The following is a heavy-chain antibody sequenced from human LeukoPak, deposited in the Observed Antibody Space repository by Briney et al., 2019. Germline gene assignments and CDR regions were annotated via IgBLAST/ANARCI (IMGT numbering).Heavy chain of an antibody. Sequence: ASVKVSCKASGYTFTSYDISWARQAPGQGLEWMGWISGYNGNTNYAQKLQGRVTMTTDTSTSTAYMELRSLRSDDTAGYECARGSVTVRGFDPWGQGTLVTVSS. CDR3: ARGSVTVRGFDP. CDR1: GYTFTSYD. D-gene: IGHD4-17*01. CDR2: ISGYNGNT. J-gene: IGHJ5*02. V-gene: IGHV1-18*01.